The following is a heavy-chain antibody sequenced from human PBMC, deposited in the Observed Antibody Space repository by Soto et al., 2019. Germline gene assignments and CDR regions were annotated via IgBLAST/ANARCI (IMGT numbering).Heavy chain of an antibody. V-gene: IGHV3-7*01. CDR2: IKQDGSEK. Sequence: GGSLRLSCAASGFTFSSYWMSWVRQAPGKGLEWVANIKQDGSEKYYVDSVKGRFTISRDNAKNSLYLQMNSLRAEDTAVYYCARLGTTVTTYAFDIWGQGTMVTVSS. CDR3: ARLGTTVTTYAFDI. J-gene: IGHJ3*02. CDR1: GFTFSSYW. D-gene: IGHD4-17*01.